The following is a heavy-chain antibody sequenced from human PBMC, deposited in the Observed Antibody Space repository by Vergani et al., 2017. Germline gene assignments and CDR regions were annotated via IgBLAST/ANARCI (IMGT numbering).Heavy chain of an antibody. D-gene: IGHD2-21*02. CDR1: GGSFSGYY. Sequence: QVQLQQWGAGLLKPSETLSLTCAVYGGSFSGYYWSWIRQPPGKGLEWIGEINHSGSTNYNPSLKSRVTISVDTSKNQFSLKLSSVTAADTAVYYCARPINCGGDCLDFDYWGQGTLVTVSS. J-gene: IGHJ4*02. CDR2: INHSGST. CDR3: ARPINCGGDCLDFDY. V-gene: IGHV4-34*01.